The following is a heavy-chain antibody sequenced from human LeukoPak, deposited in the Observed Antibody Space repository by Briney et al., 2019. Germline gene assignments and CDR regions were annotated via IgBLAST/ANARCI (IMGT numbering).Heavy chain of an antibody. D-gene: IGHD2-8*01. CDR1: GGSISGSRYH. V-gene: IGHV4-39*01. Sequence: SETLSLTCTVSGGSISGSRYHWGWIRQPPGKGLEWIGSMHYSGSTYYNPSLKSRVTISVDTSKNQFSLNLSSVTAADTAVYYCTRVMVCATYYYYYYMDVWGKGTTVTVSS. CDR3: TRVMVCATYYYYYYMDV. CDR2: MHYSGST. J-gene: IGHJ6*03.